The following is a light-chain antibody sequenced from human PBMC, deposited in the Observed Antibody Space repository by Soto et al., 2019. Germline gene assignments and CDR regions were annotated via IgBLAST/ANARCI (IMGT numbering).Light chain of an antibody. V-gene: IGLV2-14*01. CDR1: TSDVGGYNY. Sequence: QSVLTQPASVSGSPGQSITISCTGTTSDVGGYNYVCWHQQHPGKAPKLMIYDVINRPSVVSNRFSGSKSDNTASLTISGLQAEDEAYYYCTSYTSSGTHVFGSGTKLTVL. J-gene: IGLJ1*01. CDR3: TSYTSSGTHV. CDR2: DVI.